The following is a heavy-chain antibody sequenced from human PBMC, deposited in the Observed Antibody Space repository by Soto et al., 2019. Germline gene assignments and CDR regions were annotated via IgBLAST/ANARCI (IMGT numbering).Heavy chain of an antibody. V-gene: IGHV3-7*01. J-gene: IGHJ4*02. CDR3: ARDIGFDYVN. CDR1: GFNVMSYW. D-gene: IGHD3-16*01. Sequence: PGGSLRLSCAVSGFNVMSYWMSWVRQAPGKGLEWVASIKEDGSEIYYLQSVRGRFTISRDSPGNAVHLAMNYLSVEDTGVYFCARDIGFDYVNWGQGTPVTVSS. CDR2: IKEDGSEI.